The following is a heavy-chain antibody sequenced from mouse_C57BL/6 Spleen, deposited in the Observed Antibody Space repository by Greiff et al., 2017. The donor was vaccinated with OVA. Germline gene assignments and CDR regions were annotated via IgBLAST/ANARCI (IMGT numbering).Heavy chain of an antibody. Sequence: EVQLVESGGGLVKPGGSLKLSCAASGFTFSDYGMHWVRQAPEKGLEWVAYISSGSSTICYADTVKGRFTISRDNAKNTLFLQMTSLRSEDTAMYYCARAPYYYGSSYPFDYWGQGTTLTVSS. CDR1: GFTFSDYG. CDR2: ISSGSSTI. D-gene: IGHD1-1*01. CDR3: ARAPYYYGSSYPFDY. J-gene: IGHJ2*01. V-gene: IGHV5-17*01.